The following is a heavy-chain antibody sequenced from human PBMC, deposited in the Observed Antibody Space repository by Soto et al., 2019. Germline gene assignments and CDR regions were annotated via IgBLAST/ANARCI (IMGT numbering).Heavy chain of an antibody. CDR1: GGTFSSYA. Sequence: VASVKVSCKASGGTFSSYAISWVRQAPGQGLEWMGGIIPIFGTANYAQKFQGRVTITADESTSTAYMELSSLRSEDTAVYYCARVRPWGSSLWGYYYGMDVWGQGTTVTVSS. CDR2: IIPIFGTA. CDR3: ARVRPWGSSLWGYYYGMDV. J-gene: IGHJ6*02. D-gene: IGHD6-13*01. V-gene: IGHV1-69*13.